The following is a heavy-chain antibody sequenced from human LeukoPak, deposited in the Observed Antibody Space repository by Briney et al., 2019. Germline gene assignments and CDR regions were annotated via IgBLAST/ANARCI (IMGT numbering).Heavy chain of an antibody. Sequence: SETLSLTCTVSGGSISSSSYYWGWIRQPPGKGLEWIGSIYYSGSTYYNPSLKSRVTISVDTSKNQFSLKLSSVTAADTAVYYCARDQFLEWLFDYWGQGTLVTVSS. V-gene: IGHV4-39*07. J-gene: IGHJ4*02. D-gene: IGHD3-3*01. CDR3: ARDQFLEWLFDY. CDR1: GGSISSSSYY. CDR2: IYYSGST.